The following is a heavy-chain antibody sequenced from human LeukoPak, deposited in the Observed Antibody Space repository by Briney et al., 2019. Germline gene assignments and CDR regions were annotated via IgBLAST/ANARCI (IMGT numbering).Heavy chain of an antibody. CDR3: ARSICSSTNCYNVFDS. CDR1: GGSMSSYF. CDR2: IYDSGST. V-gene: IGHV4-59*01. Sequence: PSQPLSLTCTVSGGSMSSYFWTWIRQPPGKGLEWIGYIYDSGSTNYNPSLKSRVTISVDTSKNQFSLKLSSVTAADTAVYYCARSICSSTNCYNVFDSWGQGSLVTVSS. D-gene: IGHD2-2*02. J-gene: IGHJ4*02.